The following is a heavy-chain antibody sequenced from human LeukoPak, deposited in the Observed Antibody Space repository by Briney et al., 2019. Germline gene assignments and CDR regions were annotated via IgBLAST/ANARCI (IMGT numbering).Heavy chain of an antibody. V-gene: IGHV1-2*02. D-gene: IGHD3-9*01. CDR1: GYTSTGYY. CDR2: INPNSGGT. J-gene: IGHJ4*02. Sequence: GASVKVSCKASGYTSTGYYMHWVRQAPGQGLEWMGWINPNSGGTNYAQKFQGRVTMTRDTSISTAYMELSRLRSDDTAVYYCARSNYILTGYYPGVFDYWGQGTLVTVSS. CDR3: ARSNYILTGYYPGVFDY.